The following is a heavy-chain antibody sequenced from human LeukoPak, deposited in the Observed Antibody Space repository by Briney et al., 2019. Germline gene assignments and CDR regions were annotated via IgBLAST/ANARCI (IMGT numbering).Heavy chain of an antibody. CDR2: ISAYNGNT. D-gene: IGHD1-26*01. Sequence: ASVKVSCKASGYTFTSYGISWVRQAPGQGLEWMGWISAYNGNTNYAQKLQGRVTMTADTSTSTAYMQLRSLRSDDTAVYYFARAWSELNYFDYWGQGTLVTVSS. CDR3: ARAWSELNYFDY. J-gene: IGHJ4*02. CDR1: GYTFTSYG. V-gene: IGHV1-18*01.